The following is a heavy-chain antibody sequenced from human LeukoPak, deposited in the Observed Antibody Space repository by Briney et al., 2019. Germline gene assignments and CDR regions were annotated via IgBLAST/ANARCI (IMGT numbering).Heavy chain of an antibody. CDR3: ARHPSYDDSSGYRFDP. Sequence: GESLKISCKGSGYSFTSYWIGWVRQMPGKGLEWMGIIYPGDSDTRYGPSFPGQVTISAAKSISTAYRQWSSLKASDTAMYYCARHPSYDDSSGYRFDPWGQGTLVTVSS. CDR1: GYSFTSYW. CDR2: IYPGDSDT. V-gene: IGHV5-51*01. D-gene: IGHD3-22*01. J-gene: IGHJ5*02.